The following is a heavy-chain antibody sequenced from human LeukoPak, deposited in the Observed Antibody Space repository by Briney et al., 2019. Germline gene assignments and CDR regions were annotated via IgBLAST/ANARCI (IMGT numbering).Heavy chain of an antibody. Sequence: PGGSPRLSCAASGFTFSDYYMSWIRQAPGKGLEWLSHVSSGSSYTNYADSVKGRFTISRDNAKNSLYLQINSLRAEDTAVYYCARVPNGGLDYWGQGTLVTVSS. D-gene: IGHD4-23*01. CDR1: GFTFSDYY. CDR2: VSSGSSYT. CDR3: ARVPNGGLDY. V-gene: IGHV3-11*06. J-gene: IGHJ4*02.